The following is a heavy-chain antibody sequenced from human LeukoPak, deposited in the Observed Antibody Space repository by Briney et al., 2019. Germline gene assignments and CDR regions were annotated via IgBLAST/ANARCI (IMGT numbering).Heavy chain of an antibody. J-gene: IGHJ4*02. D-gene: IGHD5-12*01. CDR2: VSHSGSI. CDR3: WAIVTTIKLDF. CDR1: GGSISSSSYS. V-gene: IGHV4-39*01. Sequence: PETLSLTCTVSGGSISSSSYSWGWIRQPPGKGLEWIGSVSHSGSINYDPSLKNRVTISVDTSKNQFSLKLSSVTAADTAVYYCWAIVTTIKLDFWGQGTLVTVSS.